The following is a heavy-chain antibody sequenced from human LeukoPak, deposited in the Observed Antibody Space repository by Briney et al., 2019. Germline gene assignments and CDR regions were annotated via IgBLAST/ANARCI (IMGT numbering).Heavy chain of an antibody. CDR2: ISTDNGDT. Sequence: ASVKVSCKSSGYTFTTYGITWVRQAPGQGLEWMGWISTDNGDTNYAQKLQGRVTMTTDTSTSTAYMELRSLRSDDTAVYYCARGVQQLSAWGQGTLVTVSS. V-gene: IGHV1-18*01. CDR1: GYTFTTYG. J-gene: IGHJ5*02. CDR3: ARGVQQLSA. D-gene: IGHD6-13*01.